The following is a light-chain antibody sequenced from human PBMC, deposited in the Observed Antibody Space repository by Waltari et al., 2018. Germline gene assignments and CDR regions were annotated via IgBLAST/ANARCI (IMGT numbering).Light chain of an antibody. J-gene: IGKJ3*01. CDR3: QQYDNLLFT. Sequence: DIQMTQSPSALSASVGDRVTITCQASQDISNYLNWYQQKPGKAPKLLIYDASNLETGVPSSFSGSGYATDFTFTISSLQPEDIATYYCQQYDNLLFTFGPGTKVEI. CDR1: QDISNY. CDR2: DAS. V-gene: IGKV1-33*01.